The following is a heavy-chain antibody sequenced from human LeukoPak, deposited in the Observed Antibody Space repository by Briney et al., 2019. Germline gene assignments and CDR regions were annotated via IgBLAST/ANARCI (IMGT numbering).Heavy chain of an antibody. Sequence: ASVKVSYKASGYTFTSYGISWVRQAPGQGLEWMGWISAYNGNTNYAQKLQGRVTMTEDTSTDTAYMELSSLRSEDTAVYYCATARIAAAGTGYFQHWGQGTLVTVSS. J-gene: IGHJ1*01. CDR3: ATARIAAAGTGYFQH. CDR2: ISAYNGNT. CDR1: GYTFTSYG. V-gene: IGHV1-18*01. D-gene: IGHD6-13*01.